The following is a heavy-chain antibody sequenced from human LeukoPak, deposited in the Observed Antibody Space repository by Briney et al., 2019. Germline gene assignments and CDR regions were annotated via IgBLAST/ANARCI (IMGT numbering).Heavy chain of an antibody. CDR1: GYTFTGYY. CDR3: AGADAYCGGDCYPEN. Sequence: ASVKVSCKASGYTFTGYYMHWVRQAPGQGLEWMGWINPNSGGTNYAQKFQGRVTMTRDTSISTAYMELSRLRSDDTAVYYCAGADAYCGGDCYPENWGQGTLVTVSS. D-gene: IGHD2-21*02. V-gene: IGHV1-2*02. CDR2: INPNSGGT. J-gene: IGHJ4*02.